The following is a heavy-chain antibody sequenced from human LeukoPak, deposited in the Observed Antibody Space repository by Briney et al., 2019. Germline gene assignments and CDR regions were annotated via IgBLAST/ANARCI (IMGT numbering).Heavy chain of an antibody. CDR1: GFTFSSYE. J-gene: IGHJ6*03. CDR2: ISSSGSTI. Sequence: PGGSLRLSCAASGFTFSSYEMNWVRQAPGKVLEWVSYISSSGSTIYYADSVKGRFTISRDNAKNSLYLQMNSLRAEDTAVYYCARVDYDYYYMDVWGKGTTVTVSS. V-gene: IGHV3-48*03. CDR3: ARVDYDYYYMDV.